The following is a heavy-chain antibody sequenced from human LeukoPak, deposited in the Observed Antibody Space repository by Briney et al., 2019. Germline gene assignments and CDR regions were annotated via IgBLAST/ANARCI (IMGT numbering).Heavy chain of an antibody. V-gene: IGHV3-33*01. D-gene: IGHD3-16*02. CDR3: ARDFELSH. CDR1: GFTFSCYG. CDR2: IWYDGSSK. Sequence: GGSLRFSCAASGFTFSCYGMHWVRQAPGMGLEGVALIWYDGSSKHYADSVRGRFTISRDNSKNTLYLQMNSLRAEDTAVYYCARDFELSHWGQGTLVSVSS. J-gene: IGHJ4*02.